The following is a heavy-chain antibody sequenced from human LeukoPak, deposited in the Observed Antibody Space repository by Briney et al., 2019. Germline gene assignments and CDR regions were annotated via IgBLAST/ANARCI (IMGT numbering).Heavy chain of an antibody. D-gene: IGHD6-19*01. J-gene: IGHJ5*02. V-gene: IGHV1-24*01. CDR3: ATVPTVVSGTGDWFDP. CDR2: FDPENGET. Sequence: ASVKVSRKVSGYSLSELSIHWVRQAPGKGVERMGGFDPENGETIYAQKFQGRVTLTEDTSTDTTYMELSSLRSEDTAVYYCATVPTVVSGTGDWFDPWGQGTLVTVSS. CDR1: GYSLSELS.